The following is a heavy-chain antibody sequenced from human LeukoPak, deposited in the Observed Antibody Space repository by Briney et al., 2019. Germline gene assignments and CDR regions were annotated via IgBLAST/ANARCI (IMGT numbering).Heavy chain of an antibody. CDR1: GFTFSDYE. CDR2: ISTSGSTT. J-gene: IGHJ4*02. D-gene: IGHD3-10*02. V-gene: IGHV3-48*03. CDR3: ARGALHVFDY. Sequence: GGSLRLSCAASGFTFSDYEINWVRQALGKGLEWVSRISTSGSTTYYADSVKGRFTISRDNAKNSLFLQMNTLTAEDTAVYYCARGALHVFDYWGQGTPVTVSS.